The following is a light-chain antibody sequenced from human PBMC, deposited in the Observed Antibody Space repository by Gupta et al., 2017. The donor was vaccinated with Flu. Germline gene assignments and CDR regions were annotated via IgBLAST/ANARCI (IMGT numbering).Light chain of an antibody. CDR2: DDS. Sequence: SYVLTQPPSVSVAPGQTARFTCGGNNIGSTTVHWYQQKPGQAPVLVIYDDSDRPSGIPERFSGSKYGSTATLTISRAEAGDEADYYCQIWDRDGEHVLFGGGTKLTVL. CDR3: QIWDRDGEHVL. V-gene: IGLV3-21*02. CDR1: NIGSTT. J-gene: IGLJ2*01.